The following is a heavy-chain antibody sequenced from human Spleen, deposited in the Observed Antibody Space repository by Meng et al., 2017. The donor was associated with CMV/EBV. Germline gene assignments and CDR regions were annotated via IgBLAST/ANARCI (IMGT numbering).Heavy chain of an antibody. CDR3: ARRFIYSGSPMGP. D-gene: IGHD1-26*01. CDR2: IWYDGSNK. CDR1: GFTFSSYE. J-gene: IGHJ1*01. Sequence: GESLKISCEVSGFTFSSYEISWVRQAPGKGLEWVAVIWYDGSNKYYADSVKGRFTISRDNSKNTLYLQMNSLRAEDTAVYYCARRFIYSGSPMGPWGQGTLVTVSS. V-gene: IGHV3-33*08.